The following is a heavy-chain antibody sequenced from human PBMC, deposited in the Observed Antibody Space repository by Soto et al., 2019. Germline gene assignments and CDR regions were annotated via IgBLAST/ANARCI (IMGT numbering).Heavy chain of an antibody. D-gene: IGHD4-17*01. CDR1: GGSVTNSSYY. CDR2: VYYRGRS. CDR3: VSKRTTVPTQDYFDY. J-gene: IGHJ4*02. Sequence: PSETLSLTCTVSGGSVTNSSYYWGWIRQSPGKGLEWIGSVYYRGRSYSKSSVKSRVTISVDTSKNRFSLSLNSVTASDTAVYFCVSKRTTVPTQDYFDYWGPGALVTVS. V-gene: IGHV4-39*01.